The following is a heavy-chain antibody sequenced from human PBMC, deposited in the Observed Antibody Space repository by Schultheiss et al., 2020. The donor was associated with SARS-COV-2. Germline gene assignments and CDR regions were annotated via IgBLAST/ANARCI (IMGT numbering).Heavy chain of an antibody. V-gene: IGHV3-15*01. CDR2: IKRSSDGGTT. CDR1: GFTFSDAW. CDR3: TTDRGYCSRTSCYYYFDY. D-gene: IGHD2-2*01. Sequence: GGSLRLSCAASGFTFSDAWMSWVRQAPGKGLEWVGRIKRSSDGGTTDYAAPVKGIFTISRDDSKNTLYLQMNSLKTEDTAVYYCTTDRGYCSRTSCYYYFDYWGQGTLVTVSS. J-gene: IGHJ4*02.